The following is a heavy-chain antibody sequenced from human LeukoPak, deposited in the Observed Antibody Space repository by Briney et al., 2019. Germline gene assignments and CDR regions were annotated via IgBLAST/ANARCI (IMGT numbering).Heavy chain of an antibody. CDR3: ARDTDYGQGGGYFDY. V-gene: IGHV3-21*01. CDR2: ISSSSSYI. D-gene: IGHD4-17*01. Sequence: GGSLRLSCATSGLTFSDHLMDWVRQAPGKGLEWVSSISSSSSYIYYADSVKSRFTISRDNAKNSLYLQMNSLRAEDTAVYYCARDTDYGQGGGYFDYWGQGTLVTVSS. J-gene: IGHJ4*02. CDR1: GLTFSDHL.